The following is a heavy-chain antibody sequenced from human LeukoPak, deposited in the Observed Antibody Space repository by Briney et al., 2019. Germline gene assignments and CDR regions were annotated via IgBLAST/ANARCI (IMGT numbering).Heavy chain of an antibody. J-gene: IGHJ4*02. CDR2: IYHSGST. CDR1: GYSISSGYY. V-gene: IGHV4-38-2*02. CDR3: ARDPDGGPDY. Sequence: SETLSLTCAVSGYSISSGYYWGWIQQPPGKGLEWIGSIYHSGSTYYNPSLKSRVTISVDTSENQFSLKLSSVTAADTAVYYCARDPDGGPDYWGQGTLVTVSS. D-gene: IGHD3-16*01.